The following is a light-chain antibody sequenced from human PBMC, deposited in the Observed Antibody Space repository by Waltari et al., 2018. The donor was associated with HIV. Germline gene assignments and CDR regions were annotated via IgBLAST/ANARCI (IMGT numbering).Light chain of an antibody. CDR2: EGG. CDR3: CSYAGSSNVV. J-gene: IGLJ2*01. CDR1: SSDVGSYNL. Sequence: QSALTQPASVSGSPGQSITISCTGTSSDVGSYNLVSWYQQHPGKAPKLMIYEGGKRPSGFSNRFSGSKSGNTASLTISGLQAEDEADYYCCSYAGSSNVVFGGGTKLTVL. V-gene: IGLV2-23*01.